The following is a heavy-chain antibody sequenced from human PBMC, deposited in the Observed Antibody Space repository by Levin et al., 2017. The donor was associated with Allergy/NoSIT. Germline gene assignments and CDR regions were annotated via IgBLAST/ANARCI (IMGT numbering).Heavy chain of an antibody. V-gene: IGHV3-23*01. CDR2: ISGSGGST. J-gene: IGHJ4*02. CDR3: AKDFLTLYYYGSGSPPPQGFDY. D-gene: IGHD3-10*01. CDR1: GFTFSSYA. Sequence: GGSLRLSCAASGFTFSSYAMSWVRQAPGKGLEWVSAISGSGGSTYYADSVKGRLTISRDNSKNTLYLQMNSLRAEDTAVYYCAKDFLTLYYYGSGSPPPQGFDYWGQGTLVTVSS.